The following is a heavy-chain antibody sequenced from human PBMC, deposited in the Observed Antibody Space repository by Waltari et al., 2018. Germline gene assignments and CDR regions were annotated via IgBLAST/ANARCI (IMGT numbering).Heavy chain of an antibody. V-gene: IGHV4-30-2*01. CDR2: ISHSGNL. CDR1: GDSIRSGPYA. D-gene: IGHD1-26*01. J-gene: IGHJ4*02. Sequence: QLQVQESGSGLVKPSQTLSPTCAVSGDSIRSGPYAWSWFRQPPGKGLEWIGYISHSGNLYYNPSLKSRVTMSVDRSKKQFSLKLSSVTAADTAVYYCAVSGIYPGSDYWGQGTLVTVSS. CDR3: AVSGIYPGSDY.